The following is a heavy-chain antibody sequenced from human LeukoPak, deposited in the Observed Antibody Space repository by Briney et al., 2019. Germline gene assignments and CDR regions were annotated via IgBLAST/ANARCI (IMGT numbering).Heavy chain of an antibody. CDR2: IYPGDSDT. D-gene: IGHD1-20*01. CDR3: AASSYNWNPFDP. J-gene: IGHJ5*02. V-gene: IGHV5-51*01. CDR1: GYSFTSYW. Sequence: GESLKISCKGSGYSFTSYWIGWVRQMPGKGLGWMGIIYPGDSDTRYSPSFQGQVTISIDKSIATAYLQWSSLKASDTAMYYCAASSYNWNPFDPWGQGTLVTVSS.